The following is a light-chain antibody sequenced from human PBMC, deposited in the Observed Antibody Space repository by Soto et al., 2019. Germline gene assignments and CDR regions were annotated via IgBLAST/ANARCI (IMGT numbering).Light chain of an antibody. V-gene: IGKV1-9*01. CDR3: QQLNSYLPLT. Sequence: IQLTQSPSSLSASVGDRVTITCRASQGISSYLAWYQQKPGKAPKLLIYAASTLQSGVPSRFSGSGSGTDFTLTISSLQPEDVSTYYCQQLNSYLPLTFGGGTKVEIK. CDR2: AAS. CDR1: QGISSY. J-gene: IGKJ4*01.